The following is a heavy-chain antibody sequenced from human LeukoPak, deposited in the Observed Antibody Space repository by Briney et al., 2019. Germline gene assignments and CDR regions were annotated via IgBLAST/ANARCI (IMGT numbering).Heavy chain of an antibody. CDR2: IYYSGST. CDR3: ARTRDYYDSSGLSG. J-gene: IGHJ4*02. D-gene: IGHD3-22*01. CDR1: GGSISSSSYY. Sequence: PSETLSLTCTVSGGSISSSSYYWGWIRQPPGKGLEWIGSIYYSGSTYYNPSLKSRVTISVDTSKNQFSLKLSSVTAADTAVYYCARTRDYYDSSGLSGWGQGTLSPSPQ. V-gene: IGHV4-39*01.